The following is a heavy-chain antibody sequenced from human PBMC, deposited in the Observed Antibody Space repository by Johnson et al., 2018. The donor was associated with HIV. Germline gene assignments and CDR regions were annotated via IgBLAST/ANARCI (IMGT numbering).Heavy chain of an antibody. CDR2: ISSSGSTI. V-gene: IGHV3-11*04. D-gene: IGHD7-27*01. Sequence: QVQLVESGGGLIQPGGSLRLSCAASGFTVSSNYMSWIRQAPGKGLEWVSYISSSGSTIYYADSVKGRFTISMDNAKNSLYLQMNSLRAEDTAVYYCASGTGDGDDAFDIWGQGTMVTVSS. CDR3: ASGTGDGDDAFDI. CDR1: GFTVSSNY. J-gene: IGHJ3*02.